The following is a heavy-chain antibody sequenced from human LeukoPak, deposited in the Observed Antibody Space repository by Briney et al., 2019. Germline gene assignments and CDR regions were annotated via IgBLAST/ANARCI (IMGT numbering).Heavy chain of an antibody. CDR2: FDPEDGET. V-gene: IGHV1-24*01. J-gene: IGHJ4*02. CDR3: TTVEQWLLRPFDY. D-gene: IGHD6-19*01. Sequence: ASVKVSCKVSGYTLTELSMHWVRQAPGKGLEWMGGFDPEDGETIYAQKFQGRVTMTEDTFTDTAYMELSSLRSEDTAVYYCTTVEQWLLRPFDYWGQGTLVTASS. CDR1: GYTLTELS.